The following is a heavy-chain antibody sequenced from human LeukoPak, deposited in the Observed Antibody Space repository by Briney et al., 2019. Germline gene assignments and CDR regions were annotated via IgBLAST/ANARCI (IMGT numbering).Heavy chain of an antibody. Sequence: ASVKVSCKASGYTFTSYGISWVRQAPGQGLESMGWISAYNGNTNYAQKLQGRVTMTTDTSTSTAYMELRSLRSDDTAVYYCARDAQHYCSSTSCYGPRSGADYYYYYMDVWGKGTTVTVSS. V-gene: IGHV1-18*01. D-gene: IGHD2-2*01. J-gene: IGHJ6*03. CDR1: GYTFTSYG. CDR2: ISAYNGNT. CDR3: ARDAQHYCSSTSCYGPRSGADYYYYYMDV.